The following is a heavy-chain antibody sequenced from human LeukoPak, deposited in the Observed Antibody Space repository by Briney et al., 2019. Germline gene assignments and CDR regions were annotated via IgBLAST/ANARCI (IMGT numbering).Heavy chain of an antibody. Sequence: GGSLRLSCAASGFTFSSYGMHWVRQAPGKGLEWVAFIRYDGSNKYYADSVKGRFTISRDNSKNTLYLQMNSLRAEDTAVYYCAKDTSYYDSSGYLPGIDYWGQGTLVTVSS. CDR3: AKDTSYYDSSGYLPGIDY. CDR1: GFTFSSYG. CDR2: IRYDGSNK. J-gene: IGHJ4*02. V-gene: IGHV3-30*02. D-gene: IGHD3-22*01.